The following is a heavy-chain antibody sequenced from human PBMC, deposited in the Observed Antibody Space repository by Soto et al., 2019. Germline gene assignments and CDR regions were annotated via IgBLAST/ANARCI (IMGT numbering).Heavy chain of an antibody. D-gene: IGHD3-22*01. CDR2: ISGGNGKT. J-gene: IGHJ4*02. CDR1: GYTFTRYG. V-gene: IGHV1-3*01. Sequence: GASVKVSCKTSGYTFTRYGISWVRQAPGQRLEWMGWISGGNGKTKYSQKFQGRVTITRDTSTSTAYMELSSLRSEDTAVYYCARVRNNYDSSGYLRYWGQGTLVTVSS. CDR3: ARVRNNYDSSGYLRY.